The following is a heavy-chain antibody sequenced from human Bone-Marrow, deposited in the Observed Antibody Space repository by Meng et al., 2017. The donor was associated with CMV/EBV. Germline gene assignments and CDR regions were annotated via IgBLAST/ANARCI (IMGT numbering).Heavy chain of an antibody. J-gene: IGHJ4*02. CDR2: IYPGDSDT. Sequence: GGSLRLSCKGSGYSFTSYWIGWVRQMPGKGLEWMGIIYPGDSDTRYSPSFQGQVTISADKSNSTAYLQWSSLKASDTAMYYCARLSDSSGYRFDYWGQGTRVTVYS. CDR1: GYSFTSYW. D-gene: IGHD3-22*01. CDR3: ARLSDSSGYRFDY. V-gene: IGHV5-51*01.